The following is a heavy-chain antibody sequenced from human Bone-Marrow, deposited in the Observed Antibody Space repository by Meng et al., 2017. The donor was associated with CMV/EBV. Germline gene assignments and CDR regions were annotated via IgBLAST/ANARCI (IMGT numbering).Heavy chain of an antibody. D-gene: IGHD5-24*01. CDR2: ISGFDGHR. CDR3: ARDRDGYNGQDF. J-gene: IGHJ4*02. Sequence: ASVKVSCKASGYRFTSYGISWVRQAPGQGLEWMGWISGFDGHRNDAQQFQGRVTMTIDTPTSTAYMELRSLRSDDTAVYFCARDRDGYNGQDFWGRGTLVTVSS. V-gene: IGHV1-18*01. CDR1: GYRFTSYG.